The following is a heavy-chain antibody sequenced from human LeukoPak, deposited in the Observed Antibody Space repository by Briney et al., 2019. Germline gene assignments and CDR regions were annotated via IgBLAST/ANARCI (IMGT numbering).Heavy chain of an antibody. J-gene: IGHJ4*02. V-gene: IGHV4-39*07. D-gene: IGHD3-16*01. CDR3: ARDHILGQFDY. CDR1: GGSISSGGYY. CDR2: IYHSGST. Sequence: SETLSLTCTVSGGSISSGGYYWSWIRQPPGKGLEWIGSIYHSGSTYYNPSLKSRVTISVDTSKNQFSLKLSSVTAADTAVYYCARDHILGQFDYWGQGTLVTVSS.